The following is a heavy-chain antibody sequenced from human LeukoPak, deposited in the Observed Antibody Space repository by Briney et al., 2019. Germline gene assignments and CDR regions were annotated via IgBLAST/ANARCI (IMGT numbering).Heavy chain of an antibody. V-gene: IGHV7-4-1*02. D-gene: IGHD3-16*01. J-gene: IGHJ3*02. Sequence: ASVKVSCKASRYTFSTYAMNWVRQAPGQGLEWMGWINTNTGNPTYAQGFTGRFVFSLDTSVTTAYLQISSLKAEDTAVYYCAQTTFGGANDAFDIWGQGTMVTVSS. CDR1: RYTFSTYA. CDR3: AQTTFGGANDAFDI. CDR2: INTNTGNP.